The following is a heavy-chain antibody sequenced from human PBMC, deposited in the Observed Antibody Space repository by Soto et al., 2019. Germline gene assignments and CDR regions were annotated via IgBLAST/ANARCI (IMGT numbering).Heavy chain of an antibody. D-gene: IGHD6-6*01. CDR3: ARTSRFDY. J-gene: IGHJ4*02. V-gene: IGHV4-34*01. Sequence: PSETLSLTCAVYGGSFSGYYGSWIRQPPGKGLEWIGEINHSGSTNYNPSLKSRVTLSVDTSKNQFSLKLSSVTAADTAVYYCARTSRFDYWGQGTLVTVSS. CDR2: INHSGST. CDR1: GGSFSGYY.